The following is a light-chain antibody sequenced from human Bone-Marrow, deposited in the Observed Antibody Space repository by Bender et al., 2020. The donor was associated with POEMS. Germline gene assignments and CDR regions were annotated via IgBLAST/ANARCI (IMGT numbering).Light chain of an antibody. CDR1: ISNIGSNF. Sequence: QSVLTQPPSASGTPGQRVTISCSGSISNIGSNFISWYQQFPGTAPRLLIYENNQRPSGVPDRFSGSSSGTSAFLAISGLRSDDEADYYCSAWDDSLSRPVFGGGTKLTVL. J-gene: IGLJ2*01. V-gene: IGLV1-47*01. CDR2: ENN. CDR3: SAWDDSLSRPV.